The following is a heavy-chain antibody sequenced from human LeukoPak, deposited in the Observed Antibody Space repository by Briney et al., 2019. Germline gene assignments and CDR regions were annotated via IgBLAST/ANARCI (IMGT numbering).Heavy chain of an antibody. Sequence: AGGSLRLSCAASGFTFSSYAMNWVRQAPGKGLEWVSSISSTSSYIYYADSVKGRFTISRDNAKNSLYLQMNSLRAEDTAVYYCARGRSYDILTGYWRRGDYFDYWGQGTLVTVSS. CDR2: ISSTSSYI. J-gene: IGHJ4*02. V-gene: IGHV3-21*01. CDR3: ARGRSYDILTGYWRRGDYFDY. CDR1: GFTFSSYA. D-gene: IGHD3-9*01.